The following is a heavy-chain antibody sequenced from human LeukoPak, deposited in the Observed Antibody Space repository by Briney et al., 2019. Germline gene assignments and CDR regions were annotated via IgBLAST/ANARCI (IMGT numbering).Heavy chain of an antibody. V-gene: IGHV3-30*04. CDR3: ARDLDTAMVNFYYYYYGMDV. J-gene: IGHJ6*02. D-gene: IGHD5-18*01. CDR1: GFTFSSYA. CDR2: ISYDGSNK. Sequence: QTGGSLRLSCAASGFTFSSYAMHWVRQAPGKGLECVAVISYDGSNKYYADSVKGRFTISRDNSKNTLYLQMNSLRAEDTAVYYCARDLDTAMVNFYYYYYGMDVWGQGTTVTVSS.